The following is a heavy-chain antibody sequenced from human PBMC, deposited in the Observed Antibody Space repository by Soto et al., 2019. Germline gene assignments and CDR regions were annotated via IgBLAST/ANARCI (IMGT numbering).Heavy chain of an antibody. V-gene: IGHV4-4*02. CDR3: ARDTVLRGGYDVYYFDY. D-gene: IGHD5-12*01. J-gene: IGHJ4*02. Sequence: PSETLSLTCAVSGGSISSSNWWSWVRQPPGKGLEWIGEIYHSGSTNYNPSLKSRVTISVDKSKNQFSLKLSSVTAADTAVYYCARDTVLRGGYDVYYFDYWGQGTLVTVSS. CDR1: GGSISSSNW. CDR2: IYHSGST.